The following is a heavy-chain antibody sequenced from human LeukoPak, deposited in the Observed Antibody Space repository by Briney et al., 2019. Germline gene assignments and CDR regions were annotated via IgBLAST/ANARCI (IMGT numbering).Heavy chain of an antibody. Sequence: GGSLRLSCAASGFTFSNAWMSWVRQAPGKGLEWVGRIKSKTDGGTTDYAAPVKGRFTISRDDSKNTLYLQMNSLKTEDTAVYYCTTDSLYCSSTSCYTGYWGQGTLVTVSS. J-gene: IGHJ4*02. CDR1: GFTFSNAW. V-gene: IGHV3-15*01. D-gene: IGHD2-2*02. CDR2: IKSKTDGGTT. CDR3: TTDSLYCSSTSCYTGY.